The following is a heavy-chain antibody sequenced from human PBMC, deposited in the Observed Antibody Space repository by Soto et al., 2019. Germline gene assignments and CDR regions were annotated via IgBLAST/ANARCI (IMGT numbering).Heavy chain of an antibody. CDR1: GFSFSNYA. CDR2: SSGCASDT. D-gene: IGHD3-10*01. V-gene: IGHV3-23*01. CDR3: AKSSRITLVRGVTDS. Sequence: GGSLRLTCAASGFSFSNYAMNWVRQAPGKGLEWVSASSGCASDTYYSDSVKGRFTISRDNSKNRLFLQTKTLRADDTAIYYYAKSSRITLVRGVTDSWGQGTLVTVSS. J-gene: IGHJ4*02.